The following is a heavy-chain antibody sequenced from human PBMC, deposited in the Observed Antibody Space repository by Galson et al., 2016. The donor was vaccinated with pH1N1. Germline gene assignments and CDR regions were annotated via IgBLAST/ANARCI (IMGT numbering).Heavy chain of an antibody. CDR2: INPIFDTP. J-gene: IGHJ6*02. D-gene: IGHD3-16*01. CDR1: GGPFTTYA. CDR3: AKDRGIGGGFDP. V-gene: IGHV1-69*05. Sequence: SVKVSCKAAGGPFTTYAITWLRQAPGQGLEWMGGINPIFDTPNYAQEFQGRLTITTDESTGTAYMELGSLTSVDTAIYYCAKDRGIGGGFDPWGQGTTVTVSS.